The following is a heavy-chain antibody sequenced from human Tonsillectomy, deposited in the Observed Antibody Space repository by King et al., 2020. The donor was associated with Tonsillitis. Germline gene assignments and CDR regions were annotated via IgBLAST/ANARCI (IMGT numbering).Heavy chain of an antibody. Sequence: DVQLVESGGNLVQPGGSLRLSCAASGFTFSSYAMSWVRQAPGKGLEWVSAISGSGASTYYADSVKGRFTTSRDNSKNTLYLQMGSLRAEDTAFYYCAKDMTYYYDNTGYRHFDCWGQGTLVTVSS. CDR2: ISGSGAST. CDR3: AKDMTYYYDNTGYRHFDC. CDR1: GFTFSSYA. D-gene: IGHD3-22*01. J-gene: IGHJ4*02. V-gene: IGHV3-23*04.